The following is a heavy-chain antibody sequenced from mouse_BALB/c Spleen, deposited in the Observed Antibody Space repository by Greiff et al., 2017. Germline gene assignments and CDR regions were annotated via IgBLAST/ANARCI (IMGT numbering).Heavy chain of an antibody. CDR1: GFNIKDTY. J-gene: IGHJ3*01. D-gene: IGHD1-1*01. CDR2: IDPANGNT. CDR3: ARDYYCSSYDAY. V-gene: IGHV14-3*02. Sequence: VQLQQSGAELVKPGASVKLSCTASGFNIKDTYMHWVKQRPEQGLEWIGRIDPANGNTKYDPKFQGKATIPADTSSNTAYLQLSSLTSEDTAVYYCARDYYCSSYDAYWGQGTLVTVSA.